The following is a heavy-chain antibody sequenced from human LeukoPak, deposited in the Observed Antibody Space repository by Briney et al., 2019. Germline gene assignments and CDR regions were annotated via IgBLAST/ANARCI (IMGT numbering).Heavy chain of an antibody. CDR3: ARDREWIVASSNALDI. Sequence: ASVKVSCKASGYTFTSYGISWVRQAPGQGLEWMGWISAYNGNTNYAQKLQGRVTMTTDTSTSTAYMELRSLRSDDTAVYYCARDREWIVASSNALDIWGQGTMVTVSS. D-gene: IGHD5-12*01. CDR1: GYTFTSYG. CDR2: ISAYNGNT. V-gene: IGHV1-18*01. J-gene: IGHJ3*02.